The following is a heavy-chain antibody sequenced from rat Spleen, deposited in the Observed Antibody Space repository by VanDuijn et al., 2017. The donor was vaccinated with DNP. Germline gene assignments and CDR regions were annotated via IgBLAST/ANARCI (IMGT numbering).Heavy chain of an antibody. Sequence: EVQLVESGGGLVQPGRSLKLSCAASGFTFSDYNMAWVRQAPKKGLEWVATIIYDGSSTYYRDSVKGRFTISRDNAKSTLYLQMDSLRSEDTATYYCARQGSYYGYGWFAYWGQGTLVTVSS. CDR1: GFTFSDYN. V-gene: IGHV5-7*01. D-gene: IGHD1-7*01. CDR3: ARQGSYYGYGWFAY. J-gene: IGHJ3*01. CDR2: IIYDGSST.